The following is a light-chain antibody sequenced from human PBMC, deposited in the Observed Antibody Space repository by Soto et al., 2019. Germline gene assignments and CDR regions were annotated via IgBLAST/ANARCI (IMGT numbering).Light chain of an antibody. CDR2: DDS. CDR3: QVWDTSTDHNYV. CDR1: NIGSTT. V-gene: IGLV3-21*02. Sequence: SYELAQPPSVSVAPGQTARITCGGNNIGSTTVHWYQQKPGQAPVLVVYDDSDRPSGIPERFSGSNSGDAATLTISRVEAGDEAEYYCQVWDTSTDHNYVFGTGTKVTVL. J-gene: IGLJ1*01.